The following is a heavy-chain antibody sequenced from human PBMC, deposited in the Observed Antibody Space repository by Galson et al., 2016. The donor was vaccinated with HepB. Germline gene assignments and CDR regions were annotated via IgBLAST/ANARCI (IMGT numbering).Heavy chain of an antibody. V-gene: IGHV3-23*01. CDR2: ISGSGGSK. CDR1: GFTFSSYA. CDR3: AKVKEHWLVPPYFDL. Sequence: SLRLSCAASGFTFSSYAMTWVRQAPGKGLEWLSGISGSGGSKYYAGSVKGRFTISRDNSKNTLYLQMNSLRAEDTAIYYCAKVKEHWLVPPYFDLWGRGTLVTVSS. J-gene: IGHJ2*01. D-gene: IGHD3-10*01.